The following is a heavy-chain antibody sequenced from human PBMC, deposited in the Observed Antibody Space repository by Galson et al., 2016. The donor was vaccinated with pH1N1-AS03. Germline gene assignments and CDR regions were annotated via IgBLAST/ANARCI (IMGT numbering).Heavy chain of an antibody. CDR3: ARMRDYGDLRDAFDI. CDR2: IDWDDDK. V-gene: IGHV2-70*11. CDR1: GFTLRTSGMC. Sequence: PALVKPPQSLTLTCTFSGFTLRTSGMCVSWIRQPPGKALEWLARIDWDDDKYYSTSLKTRLTISKDTSKNQVVLTMTDMDPVDTATYYCARMRDYGDLRDAFDIWGQGTMVTVSS. D-gene: IGHD4-17*01. J-gene: IGHJ3*02.